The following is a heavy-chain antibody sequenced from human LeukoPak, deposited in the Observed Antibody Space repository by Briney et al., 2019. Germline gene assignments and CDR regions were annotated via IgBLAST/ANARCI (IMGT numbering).Heavy chain of an antibody. V-gene: IGHV4-38-2*02. CDR3: ARLRLTGDISFDY. CDR2: IYHSGST. J-gene: IGHJ4*02. CDR1: GYSISSGYY. Sequence: SETLSLTCTVSGYSISSGYYWGWIRQPPGKGLEWIGSIYHSGSTYYNPSLKSRVTISVDTFKNQFSLKLSSVTAADTAVYYCARLRLTGDISFDYWGQGTLVTVSS. D-gene: IGHD7-27*01.